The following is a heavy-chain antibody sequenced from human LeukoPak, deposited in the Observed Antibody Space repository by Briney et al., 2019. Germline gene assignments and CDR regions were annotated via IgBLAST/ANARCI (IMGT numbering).Heavy chain of an antibody. CDR1: GYTFTSYG. CDR2: ISAYNGNT. J-gene: IGHJ6*03. Sequence: GASVKVSCKASGYTFTSYGISWVRQAPGQGLEWMGWISAYNGNTNYAQKLQGRVTMTTDTSTSTAYMELRSLRSDDTAVYYCARVSLVGKVYYYYYMDVWGKGTTVTISS. CDR3: ARVSLVGKVYYYYYMDV. V-gene: IGHV1-18*01.